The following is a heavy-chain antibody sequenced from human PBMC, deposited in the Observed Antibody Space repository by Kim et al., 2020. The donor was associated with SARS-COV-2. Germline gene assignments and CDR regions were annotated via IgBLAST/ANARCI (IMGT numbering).Heavy chain of an antibody. CDR2: IKQDGSEK. J-gene: IGHJ4*02. V-gene: IGHV3-7*01. CDR3: ARDRAVYSSSWTPDY. Sequence: GGSLRLSCAASGFTFSSYWMSWVRRAPGKGLEWVANIKQDGSEKYYVDSVKGRFTISRDNAKNSLYLQMNSLRAEDTAVYYCARDRAVYSSSWTPDYWGQGTLVTVSS. CDR1: GFTFSSYW. D-gene: IGHD6-13*01.